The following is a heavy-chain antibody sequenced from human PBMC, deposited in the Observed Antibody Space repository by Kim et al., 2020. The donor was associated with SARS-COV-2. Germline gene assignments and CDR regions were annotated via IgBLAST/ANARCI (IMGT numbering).Heavy chain of an antibody. CDR2: INHSGST. V-gene: IGHV4-34*01. D-gene: IGHD1-1*01. J-gene: IGHJ5*02. CDR3: ARGPGTPEVNP. Sequence: SETLSLTCAVYGGSFSGYYWSWIRQPPGKGLEWIGEINHSGSTNYNPSLKSRVTISVDTSKNQFSLKLSSVTAADTAVYYCARGPGTPEVNPWGQGTLVTVSS. CDR1: GGSFSGYY.